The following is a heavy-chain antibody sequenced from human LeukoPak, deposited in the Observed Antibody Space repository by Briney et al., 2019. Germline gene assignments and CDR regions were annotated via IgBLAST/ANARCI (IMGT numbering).Heavy chain of an antibody. CDR3: ARGTSGSGSPNHYAMDV. J-gene: IGHJ6*04. Sequence: SETLSLTCAVYGESFSGHDWSWIRKPPGKGLEWIGEINHGGSTNYNPSLKSRVTISVDTSKNQFSLKLNSVTAADTAVYYCARGTSGSGSPNHYAMDVWGKGTTVTVSS. CDR2: INHGGST. CDR1: GESFSGHD. V-gene: IGHV4-34*01. D-gene: IGHD3-10*01.